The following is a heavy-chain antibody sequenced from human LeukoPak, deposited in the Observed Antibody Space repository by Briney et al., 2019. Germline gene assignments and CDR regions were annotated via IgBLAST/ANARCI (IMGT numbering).Heavy chain of an antibody. CDR2: ISSSSSYI. Sequence: AGGSLRLSCAASGFTFSSYSMNWVRQAPGKGLEWVSSISSSSSYIYYADSVKGRFTISRDNAKNSLYLQMNSLRAEDTAVYYCARDETYYYAFDIWGQGTMVTVSS. V-gene: IGHV3-21*01. J-gene: IGHJ3*02. CDR3: ARDETYYYAFDI. D-gene: IGHD3-10*01. CDR1: GFTFSSYS.